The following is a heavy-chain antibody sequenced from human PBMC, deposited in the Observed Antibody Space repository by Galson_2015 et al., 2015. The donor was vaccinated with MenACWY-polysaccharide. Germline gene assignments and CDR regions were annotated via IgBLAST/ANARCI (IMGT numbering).Heavy chain of an antibody. CDR1: GVSITTNGYY. J-gene: IGHJ4*02. D-gene: IGHD1-1*01. CDR2: INSGGSS. V-gene: IGHV4-61*02. CDR3: ARGISNNWVVKGYFDF. Sequence: TLSLTCTVSGVSITTNGYYWSWIRQPAGKGPEWIGRINSGGSSDFNPSLKSRVSMSVDTSKNQLSLNLSSVTAADTAVYYCARGISNNWVVKGYFDFWGQGMLVTVSS.